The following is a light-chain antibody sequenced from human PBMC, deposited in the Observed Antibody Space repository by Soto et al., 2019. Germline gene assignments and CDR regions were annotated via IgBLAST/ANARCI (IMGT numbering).Light chain of an antibody. CDR3: RQHTRYPRT. Sequence: DIQMTQSPSSLSASVGDRVTITCRASQGIRNYLGWYQQKPGKAPKRLIYAASSLQSEVPSRFSGSGSGTELTLTISRLQPEDVATYTCRQHTRYPRTFGQGTKVEIK. CDR2: AAS. CDR1: QGIRNY. V-gene: IGKV1-17*01. J-gene: IGKJ1*01.